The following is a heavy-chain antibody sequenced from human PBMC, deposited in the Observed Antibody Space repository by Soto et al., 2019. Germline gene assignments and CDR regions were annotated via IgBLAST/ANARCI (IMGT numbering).Heavy chain of an antibody. V-gene: IGHV4-34*01. CDR3: ARGQGFRQWLVLYYYYGTDV. J-gene: IGHJ6*04. CDR2: INHSGST. CDR1: CGSFSGYY. Sequence: SETLSLTCAVYCGSFSGYYWSWIRQPPGKGLEWIGEINHSGSTNYNPSLKSRVTISVDTSKNQFSLKLSSVTAADTAVYYCARGQGFRQWLVLYYYYGTDVRGKGTTVTDSS. D-gene: IGHD6-19*01.